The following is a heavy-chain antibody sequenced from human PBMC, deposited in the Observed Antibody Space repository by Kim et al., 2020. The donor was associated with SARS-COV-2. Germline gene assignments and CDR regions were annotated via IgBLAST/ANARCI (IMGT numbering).Heavy chain of an antibody. D-gene: IGHD3-22*01. Sequence: GGSLRLSCAASGFTFSNAWMSWVRQAPGKGLEWVGRIKSKTDGETTDYAAPVKGRFTISRDDSKNTLYLQMNSLKTEDTAVYYCTTSSDSSGYPRTHFDYWGQGTLVTVSS. J-gene: IGHJ4*02. CDR3: TTSSDSSGYPRTHFDY. CDR1: GFTFSNAW. CDR2: IKSKTDGETT. V-gene: IGHV3-15*01.